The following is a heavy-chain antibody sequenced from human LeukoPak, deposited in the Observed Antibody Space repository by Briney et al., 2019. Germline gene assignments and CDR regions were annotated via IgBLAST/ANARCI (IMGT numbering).Heavy chain of an antibody. V-gene: IGHV3-74*01. J-gene: IGHJ4*02. D-gene: IGHD2-15*01. CDR3: ARVQGCSGGTCYFHY. Sequence: SGGSLRLSCAASGFTFINYWMVWVRQAPGKGLLWVSRINSDGSSTTYADSVKGRLTISRDNAKNTVYLQMNSLRAEDTAVYYCARVQGCSGGTCYFHYWGQGTLVTVSS. CDR1: GFTFINYW. CDR2: INSDGSST.